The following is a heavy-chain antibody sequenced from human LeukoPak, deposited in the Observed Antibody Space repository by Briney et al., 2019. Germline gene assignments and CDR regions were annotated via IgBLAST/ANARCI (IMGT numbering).Heavy chain of an antibody. D-gene: IGHD3-3*01. CDR1: GYTFSSYW. Sequence: GEPLRTSCKCSGYTFSSYWIGWVRQMPGEGLGWMGIFYPGDSDTRYSPSLHGQVTISVDTSIGNAYLQRSSLKASDTAIYYCARQNDFRLDYWGQGTLVTVSS. CDR2: FYPGDSDT. V-gene: IGHV5-51*01. J-gene: IGHJ4*02. CDR3: ARQNDFRLDY.